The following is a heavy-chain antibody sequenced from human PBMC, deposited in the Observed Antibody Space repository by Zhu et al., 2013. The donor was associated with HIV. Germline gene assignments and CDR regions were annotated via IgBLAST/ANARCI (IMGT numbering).Heavy chain of an antibody. V-gene: IGHV1-69*05. CDR3: ARGGAHIVVAVGTFDL. D-gene: IGHD2-15*01. Sequence: QLKLVQSGPEVKKPGSSVKVSCKASGGTFSNYAINWVRQAPGQGLEWMAEIIPIFGTTKYGQNFKDRVTISTDKSKTTVYMELTSLTPDDTAVFYCARGGAHIVVAVGTFDLWGQGTKITVS. J-gene: IGHJ3*01. CDR1: GGTFSNYA. CDR2: IIPIFGTT.